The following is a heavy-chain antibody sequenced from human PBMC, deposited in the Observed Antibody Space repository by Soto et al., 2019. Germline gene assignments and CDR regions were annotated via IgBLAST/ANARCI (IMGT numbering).Heavy chain of an antibody. J-gene: IGHJ6*02. Sequence: QVQLVQSGAEVKKPGASVKVSCKASGYTFTSYGISWVRQAPGQGLEWMGWISAYNGNTNYAQKLQGRVTMTTDTSTSTDYMELRRLRSDDTAVYYCARDLYDILAGYYYSYGMDVWGQGTTVTVSS. CDR1: GYTFTSYG. CDR3: ARDLYDILAGYYYSYGMDV. CDR2: ISAYNGNT. D-gene: IGHD3-9*01. V-gene: IGHV1-18*01.